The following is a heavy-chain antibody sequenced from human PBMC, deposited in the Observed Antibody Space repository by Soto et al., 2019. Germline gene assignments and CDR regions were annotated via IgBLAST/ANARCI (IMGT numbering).Heavy chain of an antibody. V-gene: IGHV1-69*01. Sequence: QVQLVQSGAEVKKPGSSVKVSCKASGGTFSSYAISWVRQAPGQGLEWMGGIIPIFGTANYAQKSQGRVTITADESTSTAYMELSSLRSEDTAVYYCARDLGEVRYGSGSYRYWGQGTLVTVSS. CDR1: GGTFSSYA. J-gene: IGHJ4*02. D-gene: IGHD3-10*01. CDR2: IIPIFGTA. CDR3: ARDLGEVRYGSGSYRY.